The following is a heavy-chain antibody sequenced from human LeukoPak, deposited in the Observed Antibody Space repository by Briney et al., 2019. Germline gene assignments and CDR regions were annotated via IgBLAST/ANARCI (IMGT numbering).Heavy chain of an antibody. D-gene: IGHD2-2*01. CDR2: IHSSGNT. J-gene: IGHJ4*02. V-gene: IGHV4-4*07. Sequence: SETLSLTCTVSGFSISTYYWSWFRQPAGKGLEWIGRIHSSGNTNYNPSLQSRVSLSIDTSQNQFSLRLTSLTAADTAVYFCARAAGKAYGGRGLRAIVS. CDR1: GFSISTYY. CDR3: ARAAGKAY.